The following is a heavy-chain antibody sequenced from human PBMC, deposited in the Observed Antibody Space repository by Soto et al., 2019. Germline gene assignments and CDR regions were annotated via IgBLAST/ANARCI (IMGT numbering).Heavy chain of an antibody. J-gene: IGHJ4*02. D-gene: IGHD6-13*01. Sequence: EVQLLESGGGLVQPGGSLRLSCAASGFTFSNYAVTWVRQAPGKGLEWVSTISGSGGSTYYADSVKGRFTISRDNSKNPLYLQMNGRRAEDTAVYYCAKDPGSSWYEPDSWGQGPLVTVSP. CDR2: ISGSGGST. V-gene: IGHV3-23*01. CDR3: AKDPGSSWYEPDS. CDR1: GFTFSNYA.